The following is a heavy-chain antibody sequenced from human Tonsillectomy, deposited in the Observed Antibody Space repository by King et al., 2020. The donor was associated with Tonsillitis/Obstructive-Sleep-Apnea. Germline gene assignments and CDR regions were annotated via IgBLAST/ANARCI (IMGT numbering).Heavy chain of an antibody. V-gene: IGHV3-23*04. D-gene: IGHD4-17*01. CDR3: AGDFFYDYGVTCVIFDS. CDR2: ISGSGVST. CDR1: GFTFNNYA. Sequence: VQLVESGGGLVQPGGSLRLSCAASGFTFNNYAMSWVRQAPGKGLEWVSAISGSGVSTYYADSVKGRFTISRDNSKNTLYLKLDSLRADDTAVYFFAGDFFYDYGVTCVIFDSWGQGALVTVSS. J-gene: IGHJ4*02.